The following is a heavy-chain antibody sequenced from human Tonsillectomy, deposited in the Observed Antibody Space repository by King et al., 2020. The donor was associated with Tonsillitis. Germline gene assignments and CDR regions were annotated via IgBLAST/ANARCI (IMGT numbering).Heavy chain of an antibody. CDR1: GGSISSGDYY. J-gene: IGHJ5*02. CDR3: ARSTTYYYFWSGSNNNWFDP. Sequence: VQLQESGPGLVKPSQTLSLTCTVSGGSISSGDYYWSWIRQPPGKGLEWIGYIYYSGSTYYNPSLKIRVTISVDTSKRQFSLKLSSVTAADTAVYYCARSTTYYYFWSGSNNNWFDPWGKGTLVTVSS. D-gene: IGHD3-3*01. V-gene: IGHV4-30-4*01. CDR2: IYYSGST.